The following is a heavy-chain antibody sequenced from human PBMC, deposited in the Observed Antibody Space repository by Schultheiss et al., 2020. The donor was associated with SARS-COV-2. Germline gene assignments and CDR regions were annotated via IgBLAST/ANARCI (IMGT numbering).Heavy chain of an antibody. D-gene: IGHD5-18*01. V-gene: IGHV4-59*01. J-gene: IGHJ4*02. Sequence: TLSLTCTVSGGSISSYYWSWIRQPPGKGLEWIGDIYYSGSTNYNPSLKSRVTIAVDTSKNQFSLKLNSVTAADTAVYYCAKGSTGYSYGMNWGQGTLVTVSS. CDR3: AKGSTGYSYGMN. CDR1: GGSISSYY. CDR2: IYYSGST.